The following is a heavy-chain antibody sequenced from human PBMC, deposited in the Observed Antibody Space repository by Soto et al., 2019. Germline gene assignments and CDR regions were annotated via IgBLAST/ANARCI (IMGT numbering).Heavy chain of an antibody. Sequence: GGSLRLSCAASGFTFSNAWMNWVRQAPGKGLEWVGRIKSKTDGGTTDYAAPVKGRFTISRDDSKNTLYLQMNSLKTEDTAVYYCTLGGLSIAARPYYYYYGMDVWGQGTTVTVSS. D-gene: IGHD6-6*01. CDR3: TLGGLSIAARPYYYYYGMDV. J-gene: IGHJ6*02. V-gene: IGHV3-15*07. CDR2: IKSKTDGGTT. CDR1: GFTFSNAW.